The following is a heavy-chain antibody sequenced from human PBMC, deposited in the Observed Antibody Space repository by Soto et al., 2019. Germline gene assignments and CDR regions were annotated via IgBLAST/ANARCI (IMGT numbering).Heavy chain of an antibody. J-gene: IGHJ4*02. D-gene: IGHD5-12*01. CDR2: IYYSGST. CDR3: ARYGYTYGLDY. V-gene: IGHV4-59*12. Sequence: SETLSLTCTVSGGSISSYYWSWIRQPPGKGLEWIGYIYYSGSTNYNPSLKSRVTISVDTSKNQFSLKLSSVTAADTAVYYCARYGYTYGLDYWGQGTLVTVS. CDR1: GGSISSYY.